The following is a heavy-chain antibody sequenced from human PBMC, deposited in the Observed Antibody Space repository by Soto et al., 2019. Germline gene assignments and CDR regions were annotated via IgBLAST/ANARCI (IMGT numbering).Heavy chain of an antibody. J-gene: IGHJ5*02. V-gene: IGHV4-31*03. CDR3: ARDLGTGTPSGWFDP. CDR1: GGSISSGGYY. D-gene: IGHD1-7*01. CDR2: IYYSGST. Sequence: QVQLQESGPGLVKPAQTLSLTCTVSGGSISSGGYYWSWIRQHPGKGLEWIGYIYYSGSTYYNPSLKRRVNISVDTSKNHVSRQLSSVTAADTAVYDCARDLGTGTPSGWFDPWGQGTLVTVSS.